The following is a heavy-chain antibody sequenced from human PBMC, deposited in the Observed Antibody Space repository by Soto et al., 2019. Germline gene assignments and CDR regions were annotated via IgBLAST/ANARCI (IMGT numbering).Heavy chain of an antibody. CDR1: GDSISNSSYY. CDR2: MFYSGST. V-gene: IGHV4-39*01. Sequence: QLQLQESGPGLVKPSETLSLTCSVSGDSISNSSYYWGWIRQPPGKGLEWIVSMFYSGSTYDNPYLKSRVPISVDTSKNQFSLKLSSVTAADTAVYYGARHVVETLEFDSWGQGTLVTVSS. J-gene: IGHJ4*02. D-gene: IGHD1-1*01. CDR3: ARHVVETLEFDS.